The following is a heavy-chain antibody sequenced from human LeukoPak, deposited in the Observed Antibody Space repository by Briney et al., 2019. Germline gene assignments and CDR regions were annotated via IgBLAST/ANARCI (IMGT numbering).Heavy chain of an antibody. Sequence: SETLSLTCAVSGGSISSSNWWSWVRQPPGKGLERIGEIYHSGSTNYNPSLKSRVTISVDKSKNQFSLKLSSVTAADTAVYYCASRDIVVVPAAIDPWGQGTLVTVSS. J-gene: IGHJ5*02. CDR1: GGSISSSNW. CDR3: ASRDIVVVPAAIDP. CDR2: IYHSGST. D-gene: IGHD2-2*01. V-gene: IGHV4-4*02.